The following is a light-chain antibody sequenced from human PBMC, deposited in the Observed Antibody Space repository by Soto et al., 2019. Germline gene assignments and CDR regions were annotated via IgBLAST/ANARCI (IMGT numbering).Light chain of an antibody. V-gene: IGKV3-11*01. J-gene: IGKJ3*01. CDR2: DAS. CDR1: QSVGNF. CDR3: QHRHN. Sequence: ALTQSPATLSLSPGERATLSCRASQSVGNFLTWYQQKPGQPPTLLIYDASIRAAGFPARLSGSGSGTDFTLTISSLEPGDYAVYYCQHRHNFGPGTKVDLK.